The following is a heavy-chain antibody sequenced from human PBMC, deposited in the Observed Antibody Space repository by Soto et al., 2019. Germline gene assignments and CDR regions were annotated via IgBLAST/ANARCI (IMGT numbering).Heavy chain of an antibody. J-gene: IGHJ6*02. CDR2: IWYDGSNK. CDR3: ARGVTTDYGMDV. V-gene: IGHV3-33*01. CDR1: GFTFSSYG. Sequence: GGPLRLSCAASGFTFSSYGMHWVRQAPGKGLEWVAVIWYDGSNKYYADSVKGRFTISRDNSKNTLYLQMNSLRAEDTAVYYCARGVTTDYGMDVWGQGTTVTVSS. D-gene: IGHD3-22*01.